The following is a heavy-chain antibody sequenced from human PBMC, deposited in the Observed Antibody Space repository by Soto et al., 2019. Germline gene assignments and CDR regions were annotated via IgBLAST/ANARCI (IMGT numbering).Heavy chain of an antibody. CDR1: GGSIRSSNYY. Sequence: SETLSLTCSVSGGSIRSSNYYWGWIRQPPGKGLEWIGSIYYSGSTYYNTSFKSRVTISVDTSKNQFSLKLSSVTAADTAVYYCSRDFVVPAAMSLDRYYYYGMDVWGQGTTVTVSS. CDR3: SRDFVVPAAMSLDRYYYYGMDV. V-gene: IGHV4-39*02. J-gene: IGHJ6*02. CDR2: IYYSGST. D-gene: IGHD2-2*01.